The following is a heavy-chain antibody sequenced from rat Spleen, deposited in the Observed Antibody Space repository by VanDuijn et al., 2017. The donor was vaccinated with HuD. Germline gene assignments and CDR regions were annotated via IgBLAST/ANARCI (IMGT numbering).Heavy chain of an antibody. CDR2: ILTGGNT. CDR3: ARGWERFAY. CDR1: GFTFSDYY. Sequence: VQLVESDGGLVQPGRSLKLSCAASGFTFSDYYMAWVRQPPGKGLEWIAAILTGGNTYYNPALKSRLSISRDTSKSQVFLKMNILQTEDTAMYFCARGWERFAYWGQGTLVTVSS. V-gene: IGHV2S12*01. J-gene: IGHJ3*01. D-gene: IGHD5-1*01.